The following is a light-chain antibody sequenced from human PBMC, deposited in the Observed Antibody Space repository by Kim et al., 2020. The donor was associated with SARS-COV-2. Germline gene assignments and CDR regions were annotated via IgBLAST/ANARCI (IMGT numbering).Light chain of an antibody. CDR1: QSVRGRY. V-gene: IGKV3-20*01. J-gene: IGKJ2*01. CDR2: GAS. Sequence: EIVLTQSPGTLSLSPGERATLSCRASQSVRGRYLAWYQQKPGQAPRLLIYGASNRATGIPDRFSGIGSGTDFTLTISRLEPEDFAVYYWQQYSSAADNFGQETKLEI. CDR3: QQYSSAADN.